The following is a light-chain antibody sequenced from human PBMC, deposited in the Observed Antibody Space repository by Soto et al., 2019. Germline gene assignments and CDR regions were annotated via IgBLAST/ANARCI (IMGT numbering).Light chain of an antibody. Sequence: QSVLTQPPSASGTPGQRVTISCSGSSSNIGSNTVNWYQQLPGTAPKLLIYSNNQRPSGVPDGFSCSKSGTSASLAISGLQSEDEDDYYCAAWDDSLNGVVFGGGTKLTVL. CDR1: SSNIGSNT. V-gene: IGLV1-44*01. CDR3: AAWDDSLNGVV. J-gene: IGLJ2*01. CDR2: SNN.